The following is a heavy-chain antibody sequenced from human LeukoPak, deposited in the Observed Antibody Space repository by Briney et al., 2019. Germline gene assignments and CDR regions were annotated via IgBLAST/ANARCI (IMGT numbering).Heavy chain of an antibody. CDR1: GFTFTIYA. J-gene: IGHJ4*02. V-gene: IGHV3-30-3*01. D-gene: IGHD1-14*01. CDR3: AKDLIAGPPDYFDY. Sequence: GGSLRLSCAVSGFTFTIYAVHWVRQAPGKGLEWVAVTDGSNKYYADSVKGRFTISSDNSKNTLYLQMNSLRGEDTAVYCCAKDLIAGPPDYFDYWGQGTLVTVSS. CDR2: TDGSNK.